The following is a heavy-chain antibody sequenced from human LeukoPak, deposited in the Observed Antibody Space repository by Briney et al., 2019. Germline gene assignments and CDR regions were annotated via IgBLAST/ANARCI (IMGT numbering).Heavy chain of an antibody. D-gene: IGHD3-3*01. CDR1: GFTFSSYA. V-gene: IGHV3-23*01. Sequence: GGSLRLSCAASGFTFSSYATSWVRQAPGKGLEWVSAISGSGGSTYYADSVKGRFTISRDNSKNTLYLQMNSLRAEDTAVYYCAKDLDVLRFLEWSLPLFDYWGQGTLVTVSS. CDR2: ISGSGGST. J-gene: IGHJ4*02. CDR3: AKDLDVLRFLEWSLPLFDY.